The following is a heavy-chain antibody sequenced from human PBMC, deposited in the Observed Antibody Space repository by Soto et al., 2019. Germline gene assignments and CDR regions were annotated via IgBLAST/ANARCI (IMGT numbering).Heavy chain of an antibody. CDR1: GFSFTNYF. J-gene: IGHJ6*02. CDR3: ARGDGRGSSGFYYYYGIEI. V-gene: IGHV1-46*04. Sequence: QVQLVQSGAEVKKPGGSVKVSCKASGFSFTNYFFHWVRQALRQGLVWMGIISPYHGSTNYVQSMQCRVPITSDESTSTVYMQLSRLRSEDTAVYYCARGDGRGSSGFYYYYGIEIWGHGTTVSVSS. D-gene: IGHD6-25*01. CDR2: ISPYHGST.